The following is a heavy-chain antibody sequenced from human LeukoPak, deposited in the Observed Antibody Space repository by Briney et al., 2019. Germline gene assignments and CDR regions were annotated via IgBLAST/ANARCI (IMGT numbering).Heavy chain of an antibody. V-gene: IGHV3-33*06. J-gene: IGHJ3*02. CDR2: IWYDGSNK. CDR1: GFTFSSYG. Sequence: PGGSLRLSCAASGFTFSSYGMHWVRQAPDEGLEWVAVIWYDGSNKYYADSVKGRFTISRDNSKNTLYLQMNSLRAEDTAVYYCAKGQSEENPDDAFDIWGQGTMVTVSS. CDR3: AKGQSEENPDDAFDI. D-gene: IGHD5-24*01.